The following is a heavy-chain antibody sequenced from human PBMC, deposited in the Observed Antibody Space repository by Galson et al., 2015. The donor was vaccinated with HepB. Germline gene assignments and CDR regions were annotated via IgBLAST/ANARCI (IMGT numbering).Heavy chain of an antibody. D-gene: IGHD6-13*01. J-gene: IGHJ3*02. Sequence: SVKVSCKASGYTFTSYYMHWVRQAPGQGLEWMGIINPSGGATSYAQKFQGRVTMISDTSTSTVYMELSSLRSEDTAVYYCASEGLITVAGAFDAFAIWGQGTMVTVSS. CDR3: ASEGLITVAGAFDAFAI. CDR2: INPSGGAT. CDR1: GYTFTSYY. V-gene: IGHV1-46*01.